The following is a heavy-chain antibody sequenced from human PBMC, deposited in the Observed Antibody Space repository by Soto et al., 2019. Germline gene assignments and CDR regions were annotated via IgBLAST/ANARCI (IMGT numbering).Heavy chain of an antibody. CDR3: ARDGVGATTFFGFLDY. D-gene: IGHD1-26*01. J-gene: IGHJ4*02. V-gene: IGHV3-33*08. CDR2: IRFDGSDE. CDR1: ASIFKGHG. Sequence: QVQLVESGGGVVQPGGSLRLSCAASASIFKGHGMHWVRQAPVKGLEWVAIIRFDGSDEHYGDSVEGRFTISRDNSKNMLYLQMNSLRVEDTAVYYCARDGVGATTFFGFLDYWGQGTLVTVSS.